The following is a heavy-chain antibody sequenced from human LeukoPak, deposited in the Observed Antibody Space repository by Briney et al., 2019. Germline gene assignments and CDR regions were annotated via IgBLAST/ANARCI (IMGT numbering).Heavy chain of an antibody. J-gene: IGHJ6*03. CDR1: GFTFSSYE. CDR3: ARKGRQQPERGGRYYYYMDV. Sequence: GGSLRLSCAASGFTFSSYEMNWVRQAPGKGLEWVSYISSSGSTIYYADSVKGRFTISRDNAKNSLYLQMNSLRAEDTAVYYCARKGRQQPERGGRYYYYMDVWGKGTTVTISS. D-gene: IGHD6-13*01. V-gene: IGHV3-48*03. CDR2: ISSSGSTI.